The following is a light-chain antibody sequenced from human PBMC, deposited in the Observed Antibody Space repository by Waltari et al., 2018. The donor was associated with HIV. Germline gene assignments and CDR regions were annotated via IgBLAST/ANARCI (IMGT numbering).Light chain of an antibody. CDR2: DVT. V-gene: IGLV2-11*01. CDR1: SSDVGGYNY. CDR3: CSYAGSYTVYV. Sequence: QSALTQPRSVSGSPGQSVTISCTGTSSDVGGYNYVSWYQQHPCKAPKLMIYDVTKRPSGVPDRFSGSKSGNTASLTISGLQAEDEADYYCCSYAGSYTVYVFGTGTKVTVL. J-gene: IGLJ1*01.